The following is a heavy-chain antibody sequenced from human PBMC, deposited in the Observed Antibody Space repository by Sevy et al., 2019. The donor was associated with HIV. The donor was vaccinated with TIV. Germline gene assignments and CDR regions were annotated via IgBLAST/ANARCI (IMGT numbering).Heavy chain of an antibody. CDR1: GFTFSSYS. CDR3: AREGAYYYDSSGYY. V-gene: IGHV3-48*02. CDR2: ISSSSTI. J-gene: IGHJ4*02. D-gene: IGHD3-22*01. Sequence: GGSLRLSCAASGFTFSSYSMNWVRQAPGKGLEWVSYISSSSTIYYADSVKGRFTISRDNAKNSMYLQMNSLRDEDTAVYYCAREGAYYYDSSGYYWGQGTLVTVSS.